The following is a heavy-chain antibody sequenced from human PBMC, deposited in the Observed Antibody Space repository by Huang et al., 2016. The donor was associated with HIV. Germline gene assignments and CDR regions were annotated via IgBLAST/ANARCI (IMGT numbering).Heavy chain of an antibody. J-gene: IGHJ3*02. D-gene: IGHD1-26*01. Sequence: EVQLVESGGGLVQPGRSLRLSCAASGFTFVDYAMHWVRLAPGKGLEWVSGMSWNGGSIGHADSVKGRFTISRDNAKNSLYLQMNSLRAEDTALYYCAKDILGGCELQLDAFDIWGQGTMVTVSS. CDR1: GFTFVDYA. CDR2: MSWNGGSI. V-gene: IGHV3-9*01. CDR3: AKDILGGCELQLDAFDI.